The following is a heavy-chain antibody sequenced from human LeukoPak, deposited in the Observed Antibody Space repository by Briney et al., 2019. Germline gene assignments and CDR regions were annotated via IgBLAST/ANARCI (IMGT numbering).Heavy chain of an antibody. CDR2: TYYRSKWYN. J-gene: IGHJ5*02. Sequence: SQTLSLTCAISGDSVSSNSAAWNWIRQSPSRGLEWLGRTYYRSKWYNDYAVSVKSRITINPDTSKNQFSLQLNSVTPEDTAVYYCARVRYRYSSGWYRPPHWFDPWGQGTLVTVSS. CDR3: ARVRYRYSSGWYRPPHWFDP. CDR1: GDSVSSNSAA. V-gene: IGHV6-1*01. D-gene: IGHD6-19*01.